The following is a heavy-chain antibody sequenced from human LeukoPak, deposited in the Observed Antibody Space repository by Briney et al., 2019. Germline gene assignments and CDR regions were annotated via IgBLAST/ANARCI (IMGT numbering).Heavy chain of an antibody. J-gene: IGHJ4*02. Sequence: ASVKVSCKVSGYTLTELSMHWVRQAPGKGLEWMGGFDPEDGETIYAQKFQGRVTMTTDTSTSTAYMELRSLRSEDMAVYYCARAFLEWPQPLDYWGQGTLVTVSS. CDR3: ARAFLEWPQPLDY. V-gene: IGHV1-24*01. CDR2: FDPEDGET. D-gene: IGHD3-3*01. CDR1: GYTLTELS.